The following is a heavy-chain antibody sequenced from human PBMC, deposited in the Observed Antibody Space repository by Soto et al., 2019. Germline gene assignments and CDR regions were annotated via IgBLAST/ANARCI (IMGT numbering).Heavy chain of an antibody. D-gene: IGHD3-10*01. V-gene: IGHV1-69*01. CDR1: GGTFSSYA. CDR3: AAPDHALPDYGSGSTRGNWFDP. Sequence: QVQLVQSGAEVKKPGSSVKVSCKASGGTFSSYAISWVRQAPGQGLEWMGGIIPIFGTANYAQKFQGRVTITADESTSTAYMELSSLRSEDTAVYYCAAPDHALPDYGSGSTRGNWFDPWGQGTLVTVSS. J-gene: IGHJ5*02. CDR2: IIPIFGTA.